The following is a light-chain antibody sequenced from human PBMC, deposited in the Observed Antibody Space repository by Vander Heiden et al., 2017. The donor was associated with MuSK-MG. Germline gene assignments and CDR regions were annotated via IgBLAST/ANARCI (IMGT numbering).Light chain of an antibody. CDR3: YSTDSSGNHSFYV. CDR1: ALPNKY. Sequence: SYELTQPPSVSVSPGQTARLTCSGAALPNKYAYWYEQKSGQAPVLVIYEDSKRPCGSPARVSGSSSGTMATLTISVAQVEDEADDYCYSTDSSGNHSFYVFGTGTKVTVL. V-gene: IGLV3-10*01. CDR2: EDS. J-gene: IGLJ1*01.